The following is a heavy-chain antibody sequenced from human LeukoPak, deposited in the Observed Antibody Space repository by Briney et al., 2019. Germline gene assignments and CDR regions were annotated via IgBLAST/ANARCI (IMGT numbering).Heavy chain of an antibody. CDR2: IYYSGST. J-gene: IGHJ6*03. CDR3: ARLETVNYYYYMDV. Sequence: WVRQAPGKGLEWIGSIYYSGSTYYNPSLKSRVTISVDTSKNQFSLKLSSVTAADTAVYYCARLETVNYYYYMDVWGKGTMVTISS. V-gene: IGHV4-39*01. D-gene: IGHD3-10*01.